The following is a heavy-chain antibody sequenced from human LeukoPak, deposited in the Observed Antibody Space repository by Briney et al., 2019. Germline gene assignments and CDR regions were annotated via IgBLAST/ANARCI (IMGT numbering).Heavy chain of an antibody. V-gene: IGHV3-74*03. CDR2: ISTDGSDT. D-gene: IGHD3-10*01. Sequence: PGGSLRLSCATSGFTFSVYWMHWVRQAPGKGLEWVSRISTDGSDTTYADSVKGRFTISRDNAKKTLYLQMNSLRAEDTAVYHYASMGKPSGGSWGQGTPVTVSS. CDR1: GFTFSVYW. J-gene: IGHJ5*02. CDR3: ASMGKPSGGS.